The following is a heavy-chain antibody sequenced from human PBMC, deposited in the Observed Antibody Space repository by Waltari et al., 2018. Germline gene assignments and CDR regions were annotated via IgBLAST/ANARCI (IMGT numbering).Heavy chain of an antibody. CDR2: IIPIFGTA. Sequence: QVQLVQSGAEVKKPGSSVKVSCKASGGTFSSDAIRWVRQAPGQGLEWMGRIIPIFGTANYAQKFQGRVTITADKSTSTAYMELSSLRSEDTAVYYCARVDATGYYYYGMDVWGQGTTVTVSS. J-gene: IGHJ6*02. CDR1: GGTFSSDA. D-gene: IGHD2-15*01. V-gene: IGHV1-69*08. CDR3: ARVDATGYYYYGMDV.